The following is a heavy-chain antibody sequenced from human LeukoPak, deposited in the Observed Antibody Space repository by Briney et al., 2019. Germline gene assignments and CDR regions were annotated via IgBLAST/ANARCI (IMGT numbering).Heavy chain of an antibody. CDR3: ARDRSRFYY. CDR2: IKEDGNEK. CDR1: GYSISSGYY. J-gene: IGHJ4*02. D-gene: IGHD2-2*01. V-gene: IGHV3-7*01. Sequence: PSETLSLTCAVSGYSISSGYYWGWIRQPPGKGLEWVANIKEDGNEKYYVDSVKGRFTISRDNAKKSLYLQMNSLRAEDMAVYYCARDRSRFYYWGQGTPVTVSS.